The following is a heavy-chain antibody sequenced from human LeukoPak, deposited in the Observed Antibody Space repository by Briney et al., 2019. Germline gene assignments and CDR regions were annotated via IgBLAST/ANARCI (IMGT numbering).Heavy chain of an antibody. V-gene: IGHV3-43*02. CDR2: ISGDGGST. J-gene: IGHJ4*02. CDR3: AKDIAFWSGSDY. Sequence: GGSLRLSCAASGFTFDDYAMHWVRQAPGKGLEWVSLISGDGGSTYSADSVKGRFTLSRDNSKNSLYLQMNSLRNEDTALYYCAKDIAFWSGSDYWGQGTLVTVCS. CDR1: GFTFDDYA. D-gene: IGHD3-3*01.